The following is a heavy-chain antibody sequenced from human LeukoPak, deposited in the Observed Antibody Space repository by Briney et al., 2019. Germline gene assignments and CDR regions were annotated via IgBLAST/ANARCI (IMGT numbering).Heavy chain of an antibody. V-gene: IGHV3-11*01. D-gene: IGHD6-13*01. CDR1: GFTFSDYY. J-gene: IGHJ4*02. CDR2: ISHRVSDV. Sequence: GGSLRLSCAASGFTFSDYYMSWIRQAPGKGLEWISYISHRVSDVQYADSVKGRFTISRDNARNSLYLQMNGLRAEDTAVYYCAKDVGSSWSYYFDYWGQGTLVTVSS. CDR3: AKDVGSSWSYYFDY.